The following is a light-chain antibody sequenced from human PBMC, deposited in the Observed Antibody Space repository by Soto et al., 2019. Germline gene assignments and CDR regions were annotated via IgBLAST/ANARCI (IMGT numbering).Light chain of an antibody. CDR3: QSYDSSLSGWL. CDR2: GNS. CDR1: GSNIGTGYD. J-gene: IGLJ3*02. V-gene: IGLV1-40*01. Sequence: QSVLTQPPSVSGAPGQRLTISCTGSGSNIGTGYDVHWYQQLPRTAPKLLIYGNSNRPSGVPDRFSGSKSGTSASLAITGLQAEDEADYYCQSYDSSLSGWLFGGGTKLTVL.